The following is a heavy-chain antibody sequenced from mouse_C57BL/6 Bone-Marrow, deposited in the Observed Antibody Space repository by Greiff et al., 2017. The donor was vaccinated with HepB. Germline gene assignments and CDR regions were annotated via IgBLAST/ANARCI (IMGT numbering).Heavy chain of an antibody. D-gene: IGHD2-4*01. CDR2: ISSGSSTI. CDR3: ARPDDYDGNGFAY. CDR1: GFTFSDYG. J-gene: IGHJ3*01. Sequence: EVKLMESGGGLVKPGGSLKLSCAASGFTFSDYGMHWVRQAPEKGLEWVAYISSGSSTIYYADTVKGRFTISRDNAKNTLFLQMTSLRSEDTAMYYCARPDDYDGNGFAYWGQGTLVTVSA. V-gene: IGHV5-17*01.